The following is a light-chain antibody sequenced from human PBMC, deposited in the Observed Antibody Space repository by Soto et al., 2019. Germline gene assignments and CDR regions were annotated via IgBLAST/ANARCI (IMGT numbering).Light chain of an antibody. Sequence: QSVLTQPPSVSGTPGHKVSISCSGSTSNLGGNTVNWYQQLPGTAPKLLIYTNNQRPSGVPDRFSGSKSGTSASLAISGLRSEDEADFYCYSAADNNLRVFGGGTKLTVL. CDR3: YSAADNNLRV. J-gene: IGLJ3*02. V-gene: IGLV1-44*01. CDR2: TNN. CDR1: TSNLGGNT.